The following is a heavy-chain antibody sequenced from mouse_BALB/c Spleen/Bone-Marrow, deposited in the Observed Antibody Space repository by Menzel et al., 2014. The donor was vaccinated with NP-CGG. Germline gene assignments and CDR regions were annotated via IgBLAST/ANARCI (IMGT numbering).Heavy chain of an antibody. D-gene: IGHD2-4*01. Sequence: EVQGVESGGDLVKPGGSLKLSCAASGFTFSNYGMSWVRQIPDKRLEWVATISSGGTYTFYPDSVKRRFTISRDNTKNTLTLQMTSLKSEDTAMYYCARRRDYDYFDYWGQGTTLTVSS. CDR3: ARRRDYDYFDY. V-gene: IGHV5-6*01. J-gene: IGHJ2*01. CDR1: GFTFSNYG. CDR2: ISSGGTYT.